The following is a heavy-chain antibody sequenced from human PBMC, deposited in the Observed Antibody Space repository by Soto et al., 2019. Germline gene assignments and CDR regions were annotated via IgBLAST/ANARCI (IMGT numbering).Heavy chain of an antibody. V-gene: IGHV3-23*01. D-gene: IGHD6-13*01. Sequence: GGSLRLSCAASGFTFTDYALSWVRQAPGKGLEWVATISGIGGSTYLADSVKGRLSISRDNSKNTVSLLMNSLRAEDTAVYFCARGSSGYISSWYYYDYWGRGTLVTVSS. CDR2: ISGIGGST. J-gene: IGHJ4*02. CDR1: GFTFTDYA. CDR3: ARGSSGYISSWYYYDY.